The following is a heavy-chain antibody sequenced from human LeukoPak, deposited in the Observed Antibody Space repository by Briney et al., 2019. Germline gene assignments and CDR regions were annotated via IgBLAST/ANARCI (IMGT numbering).Heavy chain of an antibody. V-gene: IGHV3-23*01. CDR2: ISPSGGTT. Sequence: GGSLRLSCAASGFTFSSYGIVWVRQAPGEGLEWVSGISPSGGTTYYVDSVKGRFTISRDNSKNTVYLQMNSLRVDDTAVYYCAKAQGYLDYWGQGTLATVPS. CDR1: GFTFSSYG. CDR3: AKAQGYLDY. J-gene: IGHJ4*02.